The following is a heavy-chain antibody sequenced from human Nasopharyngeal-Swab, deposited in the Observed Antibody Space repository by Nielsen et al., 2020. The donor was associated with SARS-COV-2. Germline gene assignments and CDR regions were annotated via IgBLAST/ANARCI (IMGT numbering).Heavy chain of an antibody. V-gene: IGHV5-10-1*01. CDR3: ARHPYYDSSGYSPLYFDY. Sequence: VRQMPGKGLEWMGRIDPSDSYTNYSPSFQGHVTISADKSISTAYLQWSSLKAPDTAMYYCARHPYYDSSGYSPLYFDYWGQGTLVTVSS. CDR2: IDPSDSYT. D-gene: IGHD3-22*01. J-gene: IGHJ4*02.